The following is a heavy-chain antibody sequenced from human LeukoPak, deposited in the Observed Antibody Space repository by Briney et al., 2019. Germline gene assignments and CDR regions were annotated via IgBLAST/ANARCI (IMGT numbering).Heavy chain of an antibody. D-gene: IGHD3-16*02. CDR3: ARAYYVWESYRSRPFDY. CDR2: INHSGST. V-gene: IGHV4-34*01. CDR1: GGSFSGYY. Sequence: SETLSLTCAVYGGSFSGYYWSWIRQPPGKGLEWIGEINHSGSTNYNPSLKSRVTISVDTSKNQFSLKLSSVTAADTAVYYCARAYYVWESYRSRPFDYWGQGTLVTVSS. J-gene: IGHJ4*02.